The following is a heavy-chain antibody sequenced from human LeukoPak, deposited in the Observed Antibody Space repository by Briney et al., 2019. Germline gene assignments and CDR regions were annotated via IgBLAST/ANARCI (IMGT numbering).Heavy chain of an antibody. CDR3: ARATSYYCIDY. V-gene: IGHV4-39*07. D-gene: IGHD3-16*01. J-gene: IGHJ4*02. Sequence: SETLSLTCTVSGGSIRSSGYYWGWIRQPPGKGLEWIGSIYYSGSTNYNPSLKSRVTISLDTTKNQFSLKLTSVTAADAAVYYCARATSYYCIDYWGQGTLVTVSS. CDR1: GGSIRSSGYY. CDR2: IYYSGST.